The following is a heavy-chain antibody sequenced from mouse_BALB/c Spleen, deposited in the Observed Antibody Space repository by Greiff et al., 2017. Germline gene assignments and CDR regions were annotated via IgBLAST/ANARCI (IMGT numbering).Heavy chain of an antibody. CDR3: ARGTARDVAWFAY. V-gene: IGHV5-4*02. Sequence: EVKLMESGGGLVKPGGSLKLSCAASGFTFSDYYMYWVRQTPEKRLEWVATISDGGSYTYYPDSVKGRFTISRDNAKNNLYLQMSSLKSEDTAMYYCARGTARDVAWFAYWGQGTLVTVSA. J-gene: IGHJ3*01. CDR1: GFTFSDYY. CDR2: ISDGGSYT. D-gene: IGHD3-1*01.